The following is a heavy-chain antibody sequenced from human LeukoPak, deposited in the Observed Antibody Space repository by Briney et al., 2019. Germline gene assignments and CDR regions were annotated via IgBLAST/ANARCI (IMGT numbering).Heavy chain of an antibody. D-gene: IGHD3-22*01. J-gene: IGHJ4*02. CDR1: GGSFSDYY. Sequence: SETLSLTCAVYGGSFSDYYWSWIRQSPGKGLEWIGEINHSGSTNYNPSLKSRVTISVDTSKNQFSLKLSSVTAADTAVYYCASPGGDSSGYYYVGYWGQGTLVTVSS. CDR3: ASPGGDSSGYYYVGY. CDR2: INHSGST. V-gene: IGHV4-34*01.